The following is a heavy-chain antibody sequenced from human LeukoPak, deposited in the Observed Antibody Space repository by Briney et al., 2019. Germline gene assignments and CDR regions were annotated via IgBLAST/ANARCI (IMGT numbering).Heavy chain of an antibody. Sequence: SETLSLTCAVSGGSISTNWWNWIRQPPGKGLEWIANIYSSGSTYYNPSLKSRLTISVDTSKNHFSLKLSSVTAADTAVYYCASLCYYDSSGYRYSFDYWGQGTLVTVSS. CDR3: ASLCYYDSSGYRYSFDY. V-gene: IGHV4-39*02. CDR2: IYSSGST. D-gene: IGHD3-22*01. J-gene: IGHJ4*02. CDR1: GGSISTNW.